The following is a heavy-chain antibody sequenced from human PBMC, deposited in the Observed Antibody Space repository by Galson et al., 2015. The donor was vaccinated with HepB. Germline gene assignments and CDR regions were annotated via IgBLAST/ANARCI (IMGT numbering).Heavy chain of an antibody. J-gene: IGHJ4*02. CDR2: ISYDGSNK. D-gene: IGHD3-3*01. V-gene: IGHV3-30*18. CDR3: AKAPGVGYDFWSGYFSY. CDR1: GFTFSSYW. Sequence: SLRLSCAASGFTFSSYWMHWVRQAPGKGLEWVAVISYDGSNKYYADSVKGRFTISRDNSKNTLYLQMNSLRAEDTAVYYCAKAPGVGYDFWSGYFSYWGQGTLVTVSS.